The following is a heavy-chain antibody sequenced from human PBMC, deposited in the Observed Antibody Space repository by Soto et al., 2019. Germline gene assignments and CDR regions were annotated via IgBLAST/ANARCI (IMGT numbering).Heavy chain of an antibody. CDR3: ARDRNGGPLPGLDY. CDR2: IYYSGSA. V-gene: IGHV4-59*01. J-gene: IGHJ4*02. D-gene: IGHD2-15*01. CDR1: GGSISGYY. Sequence: PLETLSLTCTFSGGSISGYYWSLIRQPPGKGLEWIGYIYYSGSATYNPSLKSRVTMSVDMSKNQFSLSLSSVTAADTAVYYCARDRNGGPLPGLDYWGQGTLVTVSS.